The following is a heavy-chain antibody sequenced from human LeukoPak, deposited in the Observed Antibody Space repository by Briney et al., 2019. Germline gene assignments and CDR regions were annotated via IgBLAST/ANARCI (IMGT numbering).Heavy chain of an antibody. CDR3: AKDGDTAMVFDY. J-gene: IGHJ4*02. V-gene: IGHV3-33*06. D-gene: IGHD5-18*01. CDR1: GFPLRIFG. CDR2: IWYDGSSK. Sequence: PGRSLRPSLAAPGFPLRIFGMHWVRPAPGKGLGWVAFIWYDGSSKYYADSVKGRFTISRDNSKNTLYLEVNSLRAEDTAVYYCAKDGDTAMVFDYWGQGTLVTVSS.